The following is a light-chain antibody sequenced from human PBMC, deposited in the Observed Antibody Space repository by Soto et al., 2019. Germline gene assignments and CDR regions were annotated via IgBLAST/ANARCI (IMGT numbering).Light chain of an antibody. CDR3: QQYGSSPRT. J-gene: IGKJ1*01. Sequence: VMTQSPATLSVSPGESATLSCRAGQTIYSNVAWYQQRPGQAPRLLIYAASSRATGIPDRFSGSGSGTDFTLTISRLEPEDFAVYYCQQYGSSPRTFGQGTKVDI. CDR1: QTIYSN. V-gene: IGKV3-20*01. CDR2: AAS.